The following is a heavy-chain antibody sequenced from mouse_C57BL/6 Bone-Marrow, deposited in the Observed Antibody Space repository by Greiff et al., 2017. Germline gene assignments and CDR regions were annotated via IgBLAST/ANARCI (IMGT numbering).Heavy chain of an antibody. CDR3: AREEGIYDGYYLFDY. J-gene: IGHJ2*01. Sequence: QVQLQQPGAELVRPGSSVKLSCKASGYTFTSYWMHWVKQRPIQGLEWIGNIDPSDSETHYNQKFKDKATLTVDKSSSTAYMQLSSLTSEDSAVYYCAREEGIYDGYYLFDYWGQGTTLTVSS. CDR2: IDPSDSET. D-gene: IGHD2-3*01. CDR1: GYTFTSYW. V-gene: IGHV1-52*01.